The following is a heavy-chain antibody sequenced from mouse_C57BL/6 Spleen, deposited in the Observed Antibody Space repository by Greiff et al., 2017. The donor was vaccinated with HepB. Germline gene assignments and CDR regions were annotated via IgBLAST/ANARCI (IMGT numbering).Heavy chain of an antibody. D-gene: IGHD1-1*01. V-gene: IGHV1-85*01. J-gene: IGHJ1*03. CDR1: GYTFTSYD. Sequence: VQLQQSGPELVKPGASVKLSCKASGYTFTSYDINWVKQRPGQGLEWIGGIYPRDGSTKYNEKFKGKATLTVDTSSSTAYMELHSLTSEDSAVYFCSRSDHYGSSYWYFDVWGTGTTVTVSS. CDR2: IYPRDGST. CDR3: SRSDHYGSSYWYFDV.